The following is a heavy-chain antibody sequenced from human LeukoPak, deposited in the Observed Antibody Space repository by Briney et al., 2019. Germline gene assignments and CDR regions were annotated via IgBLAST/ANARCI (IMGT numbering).Heavy chain of an antibody. Sequence: SETLSLTCTVSGGSISGYYWSWIRQPPGKGLEWIGYIYYSGSTNYNPSLKSRVTISVDTSKNQFSLKLSSVTAADTAVYYCARHSGYSSGWDDYWYFDLWGRGTLVTVSS. CDR3: ARHSGYSSGWDDYWYFDL. J-gene: IGHJ2*01. V-gene: IGHV4-59*08. CDR2: IYYSGST. D-gene: IGHD6-19*01. CDR1: GGSISGYY.